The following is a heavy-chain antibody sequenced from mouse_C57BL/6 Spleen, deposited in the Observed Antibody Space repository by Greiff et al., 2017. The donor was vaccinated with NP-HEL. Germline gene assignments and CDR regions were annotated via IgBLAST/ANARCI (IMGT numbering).Heavy chain of an antibody. V-gene: IGHV1-69*01. D-gene: IGHD1-1*01. J-gene: IGHJ2*01. CDR2: IDPSDSYT. CDR1: GYTFTSYW. Sequence: QVQLQQPGAELVMPGASVKLSCKASGYTFTSYWMHWVKQRPGQGLEWIGEIDPSDSYTNYNQKFKGKSTLTVDKSSSTAYMQLSRLTSEDSAVYYCARESTTVQNYFDYWGQGTTLTVSS. CDR3: ARESTTVQNYFDY.